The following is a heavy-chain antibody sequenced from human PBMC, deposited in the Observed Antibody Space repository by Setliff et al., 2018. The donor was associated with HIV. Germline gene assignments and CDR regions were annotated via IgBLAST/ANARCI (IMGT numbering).Heavy chain of an antibody. J-gene: IGHJ6*03. Sequence: ASVTVSCKASGYTFTGYYMHWVRQAPGQGLEWMGRINPYSGDTNYAQKFQGRVTMTRDTSITTAYMELSRLTSDDTAVYYCARGSTAVNYYYNHMDVWGKGTTVTSP. V-gene: IGHV1-2*06. CDR1: GYTFTGYY. CDR3: ARGSTAVNYYYNHMDV. CDR2: INPYSGDT. D-gene: IGHD2-2*01.